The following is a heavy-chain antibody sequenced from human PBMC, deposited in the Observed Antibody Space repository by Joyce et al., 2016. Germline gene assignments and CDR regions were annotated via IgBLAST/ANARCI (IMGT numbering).Heavy chain of an antibody. V-gene: IGHV4-30-2*01. D-gene: IGHD3-10*01. CDR3: ARAYGSGSYSYYYGMDV. CDR2: ISHMGST. CDR1: GGSVSSGGYS. Sequence: QMQLQESGPGLVKPSQTLSLTCAVSGGSVSSGGYSWTWIRQPQGKGLGWIGHISHMGSTYYTPSLQSRVTMSVDRSKNQFSLKLRSVTAADTAVYYCARAYGSGSYSYYYGMDVWGQGTTVTVSS. J-gene: IGHJ6*02.